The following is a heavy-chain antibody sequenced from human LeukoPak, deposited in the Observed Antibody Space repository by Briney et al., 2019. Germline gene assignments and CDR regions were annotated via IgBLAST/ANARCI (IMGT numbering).Heavy chain of an antibody. Sequence: SETLTLTCAVYGVSFSGYYWSWIRQPPGKGLEWIGEINHSGSTNYNPSLKSRVTISVDTSKNQFSLKLSSVTAADTAVYYCARGRYSSGWPFDYWGQGTLVTVSS. CDR3: ARGRYSSGWPFDY. CDR2: INHSGST. D-gene: IGHD6-19*01. J-gene: IGHJ4*02. V-gene: IGHV4-34*01. CDR1: GVSFSGYY.